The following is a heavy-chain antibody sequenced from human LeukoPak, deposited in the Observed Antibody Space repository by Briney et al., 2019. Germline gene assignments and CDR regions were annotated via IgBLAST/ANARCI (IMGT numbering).Heavy chain of an antibody. CDR1: GGSISSSSYY. CDR2: MYYSGST. V-gene: IGHV4-39*01. Sequence: SETLSLTCTVSGGSISSSSYYWGWIRQAPGKGLEWIGSMYYSGSTYYNPSLKSRVTISVDTSKNQFSLKLSSVTAADTAVYYCARQWGRIRLGELSSIDYWGQGTLVTVSS. D-gene: IGHD3-16*02. CDR3: ARQWGRIRLGELSSIDY. J-gene: IGHJ4*02.